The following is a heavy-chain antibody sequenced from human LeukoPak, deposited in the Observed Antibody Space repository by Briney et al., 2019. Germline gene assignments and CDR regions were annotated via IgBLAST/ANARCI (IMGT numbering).Heavy chain of an antibody. D-gene: IGHD3-3*01. V-gene: IGHV1-69*13. J-gene: IGHJ4*02. CDR1: GYTFTSYG. Sequence: SVKVSCKASGYTFTSYGIGWVRQAPGQGLEWMGGIIPIFGTANYAQKFQGRVTITADESTSTAYMELSSLRSEDTAVYYCARVNFWSGATTYYFDYWGQGTLVTVSS. CDR2: IIPIFGTA. CDR3: ARVNFWSGATTYYFDY.